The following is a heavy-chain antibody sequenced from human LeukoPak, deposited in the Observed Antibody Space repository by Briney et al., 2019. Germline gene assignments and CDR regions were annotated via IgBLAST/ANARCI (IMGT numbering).Heavy chain of an antibody. CDR2: INPNSGGT. V-gene: IGHV1-2*02. Sequence: ASVKVSCKASGYTFTGYYMHWVRQAPGQGLEWMGWINPNSGGTNYAQKFQGRVTMTRDTSISTAYMELSRLRSDGTAVYYCARDNDYYDSSGYYFNWFDPWGQGTLVTVSS. CDR1: GYTFTGYY. D-gene: IGHD3-22*01. CDR3: ARDNDYYDSSGYYFNWFDP. J-gene: IGHJ5*02.